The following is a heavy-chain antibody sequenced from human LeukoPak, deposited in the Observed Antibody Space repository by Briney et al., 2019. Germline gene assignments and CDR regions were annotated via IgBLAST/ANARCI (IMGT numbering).Heavy chain of an antibody. V-gene: IGHV3-30*18. CDR2: ISFDGSYK. Sequence: PGGSLRLSCAASGFTFSSYGMHWVRQAPGKGLEWVGVISFDGSYKYYADSVKGRFTISRDNSKNTLYLQTNSLRDEDTAVYYCAKGVDTATLHGAFDIWGRGTMVTVSS. CDR3: AKGVDTATLHGAFDI. D-gene: IGHD5-18*01. J-gene: IGHJ3*02. CDR1: GFTFSSYG.